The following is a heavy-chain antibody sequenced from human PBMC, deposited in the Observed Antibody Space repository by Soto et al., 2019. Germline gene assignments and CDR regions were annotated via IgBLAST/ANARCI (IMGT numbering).Heavy chain of an antibody. CDR3: AKHVEYSSSPGYMDV. CDR1: GFTFSSYA. CDR2: ISGSGGST. V-gene: IGHV3-23*01. D-gene: IGHD6-6*01. Sequence: GGSLRLSCAASGFTFSSYAMSWVRQAPGKGLEWVSAISGSGGSTYYADSVKGRFTISRDNSKNTLYLQMNSLRAEDMAVYYCAKHVEYSSSPGYMDVWGKGTTVTVSS. J-gene: IGHJ6*03.